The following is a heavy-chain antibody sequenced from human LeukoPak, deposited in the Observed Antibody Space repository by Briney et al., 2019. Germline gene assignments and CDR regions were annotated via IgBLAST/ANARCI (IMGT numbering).Heavy chain of an antibody. V-gene: IGHV4-34*01. Sequence: PSETLSLTCAVYGGSFSGYYWSWIRQPPGKGLEWIGEINHSGSTNYNPARKRRVTISVDTSKNQFSLKLSSVTAADAAVYYCASVQARGFFYYYYYYMDVWGKGTTVTVSS. CDR2: INHSGST. CDR1: GGSFSGYY. D-gene: IGHD1-1*01. J-gene: IGHJ6*03. CDR3: ASVQARGFFYYYYYYMDV.